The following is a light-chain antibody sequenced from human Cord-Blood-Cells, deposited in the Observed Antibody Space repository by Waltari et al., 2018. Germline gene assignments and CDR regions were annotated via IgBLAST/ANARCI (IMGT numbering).Light chain of an antibody. V-gene: IGKV1-5*03. CDR1: QGISSW. J-gene: IGKJ4*01. Sequence: DIQMTQSPSTLSASVVDRVTITCRASQGISSWFAWYQQKPGKAPKLLIYKASSLESGVPSRFSGSGSGTEFTLTISSLQPDDFATYYCQQYNSYPRTFGGGTKVEIK. CDR3: QQYNSYPRT. CDR2: KAS.